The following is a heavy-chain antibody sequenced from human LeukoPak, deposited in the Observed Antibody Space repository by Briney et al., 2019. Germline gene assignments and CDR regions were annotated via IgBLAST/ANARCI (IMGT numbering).Heavy chain of an antibody. D-gene: IGHD6-13*01. V-gene: IGHV4-39*01. CDR1: GGSISSSNYY. Sequence: SETLSLTCTVPGGSISSSNYYWGWIRQPPGKGLEWIGSIYYSGSTYYNPSLKSRVTISVDTSKNQFSLKLSSVTAADTAVYYCTAAGTTSSISSCDYWGQGTLVTVSS. CDR2: IYYSGST. J-gene: IGHJ4*02. CDR3: TAAGTTSSISSCDY.